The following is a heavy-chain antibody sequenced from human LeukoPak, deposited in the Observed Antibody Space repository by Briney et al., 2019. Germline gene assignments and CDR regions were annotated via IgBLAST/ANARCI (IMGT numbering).Heavy chain of an antibody. CDR1: EYTFTNYY. J-gene: IGHJ4*02. D-gene: IGHD3-10*01. CDR2: INPSGGSA. V-gene: IGHV1-46*01. CDR3: ARAPLLWFGEFDY. Sequence: ASVKVSCKASEYTFTNYYIRWVRQAPGQGLDWMGIINPSGGSATFAQKFQSRVNMTRDMSTSTVYMELSSLRSEDTAVYYCARAPLLWFGEFDYWGQGTLVTVSS.